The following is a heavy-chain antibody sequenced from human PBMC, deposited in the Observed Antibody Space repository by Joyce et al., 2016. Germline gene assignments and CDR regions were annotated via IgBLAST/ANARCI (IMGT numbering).Heavy chain of an antibody. CDR3: ARGIGGYSFVDY. CDR2: IIPIFGTA. J-gene: IGHJ4*02. D-gene: IGHD5-12*01. V-gene: IGHV1-69*01. CDR1: GGTFSTHA. Sequence: QVQLVQSGAEVKKPGSSVTVSCEASGGTFSTHAISWVRQAPGQGLEWMGGIIPIFGTANYAHKFQGRVTITADESTSTAYCELSRLRSEDTAVYYCARGIGGYSFVDYWGQGTLVSVSS.